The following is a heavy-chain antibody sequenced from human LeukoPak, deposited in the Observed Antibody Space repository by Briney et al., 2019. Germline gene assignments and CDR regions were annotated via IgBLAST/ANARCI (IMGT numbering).Heavy chain of an antibody. J-gene: IGHJ4*02. D-gene: IGHD3-16*01. V-gene: IGHV3-53*01. CDR2: IYSGGST. Sequence: AGGSLRLYCAASGFTVSSNYMSWVRQAPGKGLEWVSVIYSGGSTYYADSVKGRFTISRDNSKNTLYLQMNSLRAEDTAVYYCARAQNYDYVWGSYPPAGYYFDYWGQGTLVTVSS. CDR3: ARAQNYDYVWGSYPPAGYYFDY. CDR1: GFTVSSNY.